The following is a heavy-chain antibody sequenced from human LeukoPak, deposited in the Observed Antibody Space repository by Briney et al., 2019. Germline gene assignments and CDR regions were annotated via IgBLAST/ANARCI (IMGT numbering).Heavy chain of an antibody. J-gene: IGHJ4*02. V-gene: IGHV1-18*01. CDR3: ARPHSLGGSFYVFDY. Sequence: ASVTVSCTASGYTFTSYGISWVRQAPGQGLEWVGWVSTYNGNTDYAQRVQGRVAMTTDTSTNTAYMDLRSLRPDDTAVYYCARPHSLGGSFYVFDYWGQGTLITVSS. CDR1: GYTFTSYG. CDR2: VSTYNGNT. D-gene: IGHD1-26*01.